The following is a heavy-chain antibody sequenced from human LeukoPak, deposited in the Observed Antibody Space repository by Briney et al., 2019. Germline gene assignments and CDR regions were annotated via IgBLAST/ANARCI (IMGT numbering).Heavy chain of an antibody. CDR3: AKDMGVVPAAASDY. CDR2: ISWNSGSI. V-gene: IGHV3-9*01. J-gene: IGHJ4*02. D-gene: IGHD2-2*01. Sequence: GGSLRLSCAASGFTFDDYAMHWVRQAPGKGLEWVPGISWNSGSIGYADSVKGRFTISRDNAKNSLYLQMNSLRAEDAALYYCAKDMGVVPAAASDYWGQGTLVTVSS. CDR1: GFTFDDYA.